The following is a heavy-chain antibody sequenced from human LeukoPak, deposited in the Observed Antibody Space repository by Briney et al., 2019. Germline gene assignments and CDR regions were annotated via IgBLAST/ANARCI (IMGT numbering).Heavy chain of an antibody. Sequence: SVKVSCKASGGTFSSYAISWVRQAPGQGLEWMGRIIPIFGTANYAQKFQGRVTITTDESTSTAYMELSSLRSEDTAVYYCARDRCSSTSCHLWDYFGYWGQGTLVTVSS. CDR2: IIPIFGTA. D-gene: IGHD2-2*01. V-gene: IGHV1-69*05. J-gene: IGHJ4*02. CDR1: GGTFSSYA. CDR3: ARDRCSSTSCHLWDYFGY.